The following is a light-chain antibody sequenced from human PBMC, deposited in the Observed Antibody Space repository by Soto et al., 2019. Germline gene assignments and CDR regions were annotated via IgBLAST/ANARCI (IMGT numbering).Light chain of an antibody. CDR2: YDD. J-gene: IGLJ7*01. Sequence: QSVLAQPPSVSEAPRQRVTISCSGSTSNTGNNAVSWYQHVPGKAPKLLMYYDDVLSSGVSDRFSGSKSGTSASLAISGLQSEDEADYYCAAWDDSLNAVVFGGGTQLTVL. V-gene: IGLV1-36*01. CDR3: AAWDDSLNAVV. CDR1: TSNTGNNA.